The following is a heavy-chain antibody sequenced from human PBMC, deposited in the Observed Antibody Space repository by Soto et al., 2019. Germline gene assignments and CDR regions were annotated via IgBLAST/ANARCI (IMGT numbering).Heavy chain of an antibody. J-gene: IGHJ4*02. V-gene: IGHV4-30-4*01. Sequence: PSETLSLTCTVSGGSISSGDYYWSWIRQPPGKGLEWIGYIYYSGSTYYNPSLKSRVTISVDTSKNQFSLKLSSVTAADTAVYYCASFFVVVGLSEYYFDYWGQGTLVTVSS. CDR2: IYYSGST. D-gene: IGHD2-15*01. CDR3: ASFFVVVGLSEYYFDY. CDR1: GGSISSGDYY.